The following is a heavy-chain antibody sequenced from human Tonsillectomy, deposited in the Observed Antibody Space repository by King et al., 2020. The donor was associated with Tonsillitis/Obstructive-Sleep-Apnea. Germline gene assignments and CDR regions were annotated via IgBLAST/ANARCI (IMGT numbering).Heavy chain of an antibody. Sequence: TLKESGPALVKPIQTLTLTCTFSGFSLSTSGMCVSWIRQPPGKALEWLARIDWDDDKYYSTSLKTRLTISKDTSKNQVVLTMTNMVPVDTATYYCARSFPYYYGSGPYDAFYIWRQGTMVTVSS. CDR2: IDWDDDK. J-gene: IGHJ3*02. V-gene: IGHV2-70*11. CDR3: ARSFPYYYGSGPYDAFYI. D-gene: IGHD3-10*01. CDR1: GFSLSTSGMC.